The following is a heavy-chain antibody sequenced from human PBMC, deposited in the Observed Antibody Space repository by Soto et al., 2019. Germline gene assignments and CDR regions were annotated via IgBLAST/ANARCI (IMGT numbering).Heavy chain of an antibody. V-gene: IGHV3-30*03. CDR1: GFTFSSYG. CDR3: ASIRLVRISERGGLDY. D-gene: IGHD6-19*01. J-gene: IGHJ4*02. CDR2: ISYDGSNK. Sequence: QVQLVESGGGVVQPGRSLRLSCAASGFTFSSYGMHWVRQAPGKGLEWVALISYDGSNKYYVDSVKGRFTISRDNSKNTLYLQMNSLRAEDTAVYYCASIRLVRISERGGLDYWGQGTLVTVSS.